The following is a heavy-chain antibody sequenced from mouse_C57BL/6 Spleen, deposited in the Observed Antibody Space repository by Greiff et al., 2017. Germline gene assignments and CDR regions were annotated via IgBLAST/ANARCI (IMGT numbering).Heavy chain of an antibody. Sequence: QVQLKQSGAELVKPGASVKISCKASGYAFSSYWMNWVKQRPGKGLEWIGQIYPGDGDTNYNGKFKGKATLTADKSSSTAYMQLSSLTSEDSAVYFCARRDYDYDGTFDYWGQGTTLTVSS. CDR1: GYAFSSYW. J-gene: IGHJ2*01. D-gene: IGHD2-4*01. CDR3: ARRDYDYDGTFDY. CDR2: IYPGDGDT. V-gene: IGHV1-80*01.